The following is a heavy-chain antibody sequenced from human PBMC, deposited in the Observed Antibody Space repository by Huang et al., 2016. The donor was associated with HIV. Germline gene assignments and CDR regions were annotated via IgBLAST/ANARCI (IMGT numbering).Heavy chain of an antibody. J-gene: IGHJ4*02. CDR1: GGSIKSRNYY. D-gene: IGHD3-22*01. CDR2: IYYSGSP. CDR3: ARRQGSGYYFYFDY. Sequence: QLQLQESGPGLVKPSDTLSLNCTISGGSIKSRNYYWGWVRQPPGKGLEWIGDIYYSGSPYYNPSLRSRVSLSVDTSKNQVTLKVNAVIAADTAVYYCARRQGSGYYFYFDYWGRGIPVTVSA. V-gene: IGHV4-39*01.